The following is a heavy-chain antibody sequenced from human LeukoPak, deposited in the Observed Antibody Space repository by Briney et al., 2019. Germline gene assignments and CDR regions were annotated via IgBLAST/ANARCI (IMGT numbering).Heavy chain of an antibody. Sequence: GGSLRLSCAASGFTFSSYGMHWVRQAPGKGLEWVAVIWYDGSNKYYADSVKGRFTISRDNSKNTLYLQMNSLRAEDTAVYYCARFHGSGSYYRYWFDPWGPGTLVTVSS. CDR3: ARFHGSGSYYRYWFDP. CDR1: GFTFSSYG. V-gene: IGHV3-33*01. D-gene: IGHD3-10*01. J-gene: IGHJ5*02. CDR2: IWYDGSNK.